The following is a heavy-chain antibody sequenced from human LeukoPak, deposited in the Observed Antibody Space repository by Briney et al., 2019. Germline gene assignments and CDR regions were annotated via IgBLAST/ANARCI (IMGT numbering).Heavy chain of an antibody. V-gene: IGHV3-20*04. CDR2: INWSGGGT. CDR1: GFTFDDHG. Sequence: GGSLRLSCAASGFTFDDHGMSWVRQVPGKGLEWVSGINWSGGGTLYADSVNGRFIISRDNAKNSLFLQMNSLKAEDTAFYYCARDLRIAVSGLFDYWGQGALVSVSS. D-gene: IGHD6-19*01. CDR3: ARDLRIAVSGLFDY. J-gene: IGHJ4*02.